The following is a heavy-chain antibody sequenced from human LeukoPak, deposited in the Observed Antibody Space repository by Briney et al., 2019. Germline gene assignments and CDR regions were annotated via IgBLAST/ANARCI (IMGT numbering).Heavy chain of an antibody. CDR1: GSSISHNYY. Sequence: SETLSLTCSVSGSSISHNYYWGWVRQPPGKGLEWIGSIYHSGSTYYNPSLMSRVTISVDTSKNQFSLKLSSVTAADTAVYYCARDVFSGSSWYVGYWGQGTLVTVSS. CDR3: ARDVFSGSSWYVGY. CDR2: IYHSGST. J-gene: IGHJ4*02. D-gene: IGHD6-13*01. V-gene: IGHV4-38-2*02.